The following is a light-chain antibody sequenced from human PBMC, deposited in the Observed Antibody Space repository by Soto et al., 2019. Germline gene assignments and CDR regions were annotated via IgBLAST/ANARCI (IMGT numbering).Light chain of an antibody. V-gene: IGLV2-14*01. J-gene: IGLJ3*02. CDR2: EVS. CDR1: SSDVGGYNY. CDR3: SSYTSSSTL. Sequence: QSALTQPASVSGSPGQSITMSCTGTSSDVGGYNYVSWYQQHPGKARKLMIYEVSNRPSGVSNRFSGSKAGNTASLTISGLQAEDEADYYCSSYTSSSTLFGGGTK.